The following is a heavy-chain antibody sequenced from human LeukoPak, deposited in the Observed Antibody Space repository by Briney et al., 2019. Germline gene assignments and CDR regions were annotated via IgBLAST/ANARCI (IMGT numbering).Heavy chain of an antibody. V-gene: IGHV3-48*03. CDR1: GFIFCSYE. CDR2: IDNSGSTI. J-gene: IGHJ6*03. D-gene: IGHD3-10*01. CDR3: AREGGGSGSYGYYYYYMDV. Sequence: PGGSLRLSCAASGFIFCSYEMNWVRQAPGKGLEWVSYIDNSGSTIYYADSVKGRFTISRDNAKNSLYLQMNSLRAEDTAVYYCAREGGGSGSYGYYYYYMDVWGKGTTVTISS.